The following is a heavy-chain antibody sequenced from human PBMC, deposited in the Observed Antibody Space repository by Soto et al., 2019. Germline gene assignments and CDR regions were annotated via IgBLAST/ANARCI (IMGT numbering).Heavy chain of an antibody. CDR2: IWDDGSNK. CDR3: ASGSYLDY. Sequence: QVQLVESGGGVVQPGRSLRLSCAASGFTFSSYGMHWVRQAPGKGLEWVAVIWDDGSNKYYADSVKGRFTISRDNSKNTLYLKMNSLRAEDTAVYYCASGSYLDYWGQGTLVTVSS. D-gene: IGHD1-26*01. J-gene: IGHJ4*02. V-gene: IGHV3-33*01. CDR1: GFTFSSYG.